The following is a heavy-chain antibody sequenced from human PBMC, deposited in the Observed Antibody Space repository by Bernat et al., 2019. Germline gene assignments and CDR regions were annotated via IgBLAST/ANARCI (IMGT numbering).Heavy chain of an antibody. Sequence: QVQLVESGGGVVQPGRSLRLSCAASGFTFSSYGMHWVRQAPGKGLEWVAVISYDGSNKYYADSVKGRFTISRDNSKNTLYLERNSRRAEDTAVYYCAKDLGYYDILTGYYYYYYGMDVWGQGTTVTVSS. CDR2: ISYDGSNK. CDR3: AKDLGYYDILTGYYYYYYGMDV. V-gene: IGHV3-30*18. J-gene: IGHJ6*02. D-gene: IGHD3-9*01. CDR1: GFTFSSYG.